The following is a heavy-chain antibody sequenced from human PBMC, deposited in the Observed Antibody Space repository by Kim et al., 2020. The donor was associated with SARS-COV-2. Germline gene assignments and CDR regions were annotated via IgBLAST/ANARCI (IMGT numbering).Heavy chain of an antibody. V-gene: IGHV3-30*18. Sequence: GGSLRLSCAASGFTFSSYGMHWVRQAPGKGLEWVAVISYDGSNKYYADSVKGRFTISRDNSKNTLYLQMNSLRAEDTAVYYCAKEASRRGYYYDSSGYVAFDIWGQGTMVTVSS. CDR2: ISYDGSNK. D-gene: IGHD3-22*01. CDR1: GFTFSSYG. J-gene: IGHJ3*02. CDR3: AKEASRRGYYYDSSGYVAFDI.